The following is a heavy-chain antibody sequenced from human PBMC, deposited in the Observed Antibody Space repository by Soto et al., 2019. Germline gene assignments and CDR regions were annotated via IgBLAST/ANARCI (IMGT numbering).Heavy chain of an antibody. CDR1: GYTFTAYY. D-gene: IGHD6-19*01. CDR2: INPNSGGT. J-gene: IGHJ4*02. V-gene: IGHV1-2*02. CDR3: ARAGSSGWYVY. Sequence: ASVKVSCKASGYTFTAYYMHWVRQAPGQGLEWMGWINPNSGGTNYAQKFQGRVTMTRDTSIITAYMEPSSLRSDDTAVYYCARAGSSGWYVYWGQGTLVTVSS.